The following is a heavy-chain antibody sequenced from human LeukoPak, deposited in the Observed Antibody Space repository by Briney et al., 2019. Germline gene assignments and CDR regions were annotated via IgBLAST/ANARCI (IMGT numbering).Heavy chain of an antibody. CDR2: IYYSGST. CDR3: ARTDWLRGGRYYYYGMDV. J-gene: IGHJ6*02. Sequence: PSETLSLTCTVSGDSISHYYWSWIRQPPGKGLEWIGYIYYSGSTNYNPSLKSRVTISVDTSKNQFSLKLSSVTAADTAVYHCARTDWLRGGRYYYYGMDVWGQGTTVTVSS. D-gene: IGHD3/OR15-3a*01. CDR1: GDSISHYY. V-gene: IGHV4-59*08.